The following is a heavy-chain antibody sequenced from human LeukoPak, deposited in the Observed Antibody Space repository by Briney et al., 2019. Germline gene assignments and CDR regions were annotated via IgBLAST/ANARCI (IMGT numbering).Heavy chain of an antibody. CDR2: INPNSGGT. D-gene: IGHD3-22*01. J-gene: IGHJ4*02. CDR1: GYTFTGYY. V-gene: IGHV1-2*02. CDR3: ARLGFGYDSSGYYFPFDY. Sequence: ASVKVSCKASGYTFTGYYMHWVRQAPRQGLEWMGWINPNSGGTNYAQKFQGRVTMTRDTSISTAYMELSRLRSDDTAVYYCARLGFGYDSSGYYFPFDYWGQGTLVTVSS.